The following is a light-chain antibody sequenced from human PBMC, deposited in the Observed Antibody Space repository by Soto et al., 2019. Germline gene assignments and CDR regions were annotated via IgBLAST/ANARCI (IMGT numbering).Light chain of an antibody. V-gene: IGKV1-5*01. J-gene: IGKJ2*01. CDR3: QQYNNYPYT. Sequence: DIQMTQSPSTLSASVGDRVTITCRAGQSISSWLAWYQQKPGKAPKLLIYDASTLESGVPSRFSGSGSGTEFTLTISSLQHDDFATYYCQQYNNYPYTFGQGTKLEIK. CDR2: DAS. CDR1: QSISSW.